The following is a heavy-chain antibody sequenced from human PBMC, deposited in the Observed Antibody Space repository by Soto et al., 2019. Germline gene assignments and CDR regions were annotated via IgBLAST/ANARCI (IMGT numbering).Heavy chain of an antibody. D-gene: IGHD1-26*01. CDR2: IDPDGSDT. CDR1: GFAFSRFP. J-gene: IGHJ4*02. CDR3: ATMAGTYPY. Sequence: AWGSLRLSCAASGFAFSRFPMHWVRQAPGKGLVWVSRIDPDGSDTTYADSVKGRFTISRDNAKNIVYLQMSSLRAEDTALYYCATMAGTYPYWGQGTLVTVSS. V-gene: IGHV3-74*01.